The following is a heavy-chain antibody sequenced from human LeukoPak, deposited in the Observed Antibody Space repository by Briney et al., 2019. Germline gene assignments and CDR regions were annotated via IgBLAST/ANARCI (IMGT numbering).Heavy chain of an antibody. J-gene: IGHJ4*02. CDR2: ISAYNGNT. CDR3: ARGPQALFYC. V-gene: IGHV1-18*01. CDR1: GYTFTSYG. Sequence: AASVKVFCKASGYTFTSYGIRWVRQAPGQGLEGMGWISAYNGNTNYTQKLEGRVTMTTDASTSTAYMGLRSRRSDDTAVYYRARGPQALFYCWGQGTLVTVSS.